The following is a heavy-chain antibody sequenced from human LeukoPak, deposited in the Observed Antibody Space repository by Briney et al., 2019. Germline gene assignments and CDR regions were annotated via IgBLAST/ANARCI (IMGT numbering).Heavy chain of an antibody. D-gene: IGHD3-9*01. CDR1: GFTFSSYA. Sequence: GGSLRLSCAASGFTFSSYAMHWVRQAPGKGLEWVAVISYDGSNKYYADSVKGRFTISRDNSKNTLYLRMNSLRAEDTAVYYCARNRPFDILTGYSYYFGYWGQGTLVTVSS. CDR2: ISYDGSNK. J-gene: IGHJ4*02. CDR3: ARNRPFDILTGYSYYFGY. V-gene: IGHV3-30*04.